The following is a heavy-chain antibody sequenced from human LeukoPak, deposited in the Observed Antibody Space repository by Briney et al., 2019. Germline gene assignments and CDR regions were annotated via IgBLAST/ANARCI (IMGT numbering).Heavy chain of an antibody. D-gene: IGHD5-18*01. CDR3: ARSGYYVDTAMVRYYYYGMDV. CDR2: MSAYNGNT. Sequence: GASVKVSCKASGYTFTSYGISWVRQAPGQGLEWMGWMSAYNGNTNYAQKLQGRVTMTTDTSTSTAYMELSSLRSEDTAVYYCARSGYYVDTAMVRYYYYGMDVWGQGTTVTVSS. V-gene: IGHV1-18*01. J-gene: IGHJ6*02. CDR1: GYTFTSYG.